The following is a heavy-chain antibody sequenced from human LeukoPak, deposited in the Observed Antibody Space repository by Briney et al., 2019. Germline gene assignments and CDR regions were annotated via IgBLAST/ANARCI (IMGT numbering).Heavy chain of an antibody. V-gene: IGHV3-9*01. Sequence: GGSLRLSCTVSGFTVDDYAMHWVRHTPGKGLEWVAGITWNRDNIGYGDSVKGRFTISRDNVKNVLYLQMNSLRPEATALYYCAKDLSSEITSALVLDVWGQGTTVIVS. CDR3: AKDLSSEITSALVLDV. CDR2: ITWNRDNI. J-gene: IGHJ6*02. CDR1: GFTVDDYA. D-gene: IGHD3-22*01.